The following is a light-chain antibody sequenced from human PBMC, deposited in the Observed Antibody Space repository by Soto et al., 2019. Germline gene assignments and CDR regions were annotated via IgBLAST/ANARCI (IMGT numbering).Light chain of an antibody. CDR2: AAS. CDR3: RLPAKQLRA. V-gene: IGKV1-8*01. CDR1: QGISSY. J-gene: IGKJ4*02. Sequence: AIRMTQSPSSLSASTGDRVTITCRASQGISSYLSWYQQKPGKAPKLLIYAASTLQSGVPSRFSGSGSGTEFTLTFSSRQAEDFAIQSWRLPAKQLRAFPEGTKVDIK.